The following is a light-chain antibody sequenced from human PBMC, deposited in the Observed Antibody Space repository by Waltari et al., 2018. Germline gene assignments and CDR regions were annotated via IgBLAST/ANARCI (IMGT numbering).Light chain of an antibody. V-gene: IGLV8-61*01. CDR1: SGSVSTSYY. J-gene: IGLJ3*02. CDR3: GLYMGSGIWV. Sequence: QTVVTQEPSFSVSPGGTVTLTCGLSSGSVSTSYYPSWYQQTPGQTPRTLLYSTNTRSSGVPDRFSGSILGNKAALTITGAHADDESDYYCGLYMGSGIWVFGGGTKLTVL. CDR2: STN.